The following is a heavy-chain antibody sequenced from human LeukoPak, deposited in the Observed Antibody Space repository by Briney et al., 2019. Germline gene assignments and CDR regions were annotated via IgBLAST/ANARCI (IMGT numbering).Heavy chain of an antibody. CDR2: INSDGSST. CDR3: ARGAAAGTLGK. Sequence: PGGSLRLSCAASGFTFSSYWMHWVRQAPGKGLVWVSRINSDGSSTSYADSVKGRFTISRGNAKNTLYLQMNSLRAEDTAVYYCARGAAAGTLGKWGQGTLVTVSS. D-gene: IGHD6-13*01. J-gene: IGHJ4*02. CDR1: GFTFSSYW. V-gene: IGHV3-74*01.